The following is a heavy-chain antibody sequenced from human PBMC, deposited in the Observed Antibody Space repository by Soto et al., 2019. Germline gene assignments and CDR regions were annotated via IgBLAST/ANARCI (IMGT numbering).Heavy chain of an antibody. CDR2: ISAYSGNI. V-gene: IGHV1-18*01. D-gene: IGHD2-15*01. J-gene: IGHJ4*02. CDR3: ARDCSGATCSFNY. CDR1: GYTFTSYG. Sequence: QVQLVQSGADVKKPGASVKVSCKTSGYTFTSYGTSWVRQVPGQGLEWMGWISAYSGNINYAQKFQDRVTMTTDTATSTAYMELRSLRSDDTAVYYCARDCSGATCSFNYWGQGTLVTVSS.